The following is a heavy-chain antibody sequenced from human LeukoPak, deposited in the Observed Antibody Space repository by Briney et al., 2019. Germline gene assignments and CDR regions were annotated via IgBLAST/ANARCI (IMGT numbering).Heavy chain of an antibody. D-gene: IGHD3-16*02. Sequence: PGGSLRLSCAASGLTFRTYAMSWVRQAPGKGLEWVSSISDSGGYTFYADSVKGWLTISRDNSKNTVYLQMNSLRAEDTAVYYCAKGASYRSQPYFDYWGQGTPVTVSS. CDR2: ISDSGGYT. CDR3: AKGASYRSQPYFDY. V-gene: IGHV3-23*01. CDR1: GLTFRTYA. J-gene: IGHJ4*02.